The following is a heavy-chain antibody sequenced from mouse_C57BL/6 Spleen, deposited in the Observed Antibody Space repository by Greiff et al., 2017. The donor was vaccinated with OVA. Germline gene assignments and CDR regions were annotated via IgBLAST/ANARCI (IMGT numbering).Heavy chain of an antibody. Sequence: VKLQESGAELVRPGTSVKVSCKASGYAFTNYLIEWVKQRPGQGLEWIGVINPGSGGTNYNEKFKGKATLTADKSSSTAYMQLSSLTSEDSAVYFCAREGYGSYAMDYWGQGTSVTVSS. J-gene: IGHJ4*01. D-gene: IGHD1-1*01. CDR1: GYAFTNYL. V-gene: IGHV1-54*01. CDR3: AREGYGSYAMDY. CDR2: INPGSGGT.